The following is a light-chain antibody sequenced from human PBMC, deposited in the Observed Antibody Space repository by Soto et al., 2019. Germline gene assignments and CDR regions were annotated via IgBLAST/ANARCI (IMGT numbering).Light chain of an antibody. Sequence: ERVMTQSPSTLSVSPVERATLSCIASQSVSIKLAWYQQKPGQAPRLLIYDTSTRATGIPARFSGSGSGTEFTLTISSLQSEDFAVYYSQQYNNWPPITFGQGTRLEIK. CDR2: DTS. CDR3: QQYNNWPPIT. V-gene: IGKV3-15*01. J-gene: IGKJ5*01. CDR1: QSVSIK.